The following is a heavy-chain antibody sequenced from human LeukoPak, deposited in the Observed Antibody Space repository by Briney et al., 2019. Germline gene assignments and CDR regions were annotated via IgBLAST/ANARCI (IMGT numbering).Heavy chain of an antibody. D-gene: IGHD6-19*01. J-gene: IGHJ6*02. Sequence: GGSLRLSCAASGFTFSSYAMSWVRQAPGKGLEWVSAISGSGGSTYYADSVKGRFTISRDNSKNTLYLQMNSLRAEDTAVYYCAKEIAVAGTNYYYGMDVWGRGTTVTVSS. CDR1: GFTFSSYA. V-gene: IGHV3-23*01. CDR2: ISGSGGST. CDR3: AKEIAVAGTNYYYGMDV.